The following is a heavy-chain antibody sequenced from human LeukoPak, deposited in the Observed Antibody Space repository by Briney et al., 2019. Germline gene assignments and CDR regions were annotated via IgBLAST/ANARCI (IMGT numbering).Heavy chain of an antibody. CDR1: GGSISSSSYY. D-gene: IGHD2-2*01. CDR2: IYYSGST. CDR3: ARTGGYCSNISCYAVDY. Sequence: SETLSLTCTVSGGSISSSSYYWGWLRQPPGKGLEWIGSIYYSGSTYYNPSPKSRVTISVDTSKNQFSLKLSSVTAADTAVYYCARTGGYCSNISCYAVDYWGQGTLVTVSS. J-gene: IGHJ4*02. V-gene: IGHV4-39*01.